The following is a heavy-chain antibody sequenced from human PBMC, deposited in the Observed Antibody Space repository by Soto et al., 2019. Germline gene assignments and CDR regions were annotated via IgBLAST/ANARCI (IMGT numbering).Heavy chain of an antibody. V-gene: IGHV4-59*01. CDR3: ARARPHYYFDY. J-gene: IGHJ4*02. CDR1: GGSISNYY. Sequence: SETLSLTCTVSGGSISNYYWSWIRQPPGKGLEWIGYVYYSGSTNYNPSLKSRVTISVDTSKNQFSLKVSSVTAADTAVYYCARARPHYYFDYWGQGTLVTVS. CDR2: VYYSGST.